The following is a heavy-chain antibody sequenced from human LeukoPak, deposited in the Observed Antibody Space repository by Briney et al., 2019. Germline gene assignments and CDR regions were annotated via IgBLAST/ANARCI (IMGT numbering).Heavy chain of an antibody. J-gene: IGHJ4*02. D-gene: IGHD3-3*01. CDR1: GGSISSSSYY. V-gene: IGHV4-39*01. CDR3: ARHPYYDFWSGYYTGYYFGY. Sequence: KPSETLSLTCTVSGGSISSSSYYWGWIRQPPGKGLEWIGSIYYSGSTYYNPSLKSRVTISVDTSKNQFSLKLSSVTAADTAVYYCARHPYYDFWSGYYTGYYFGYWGQGTLVTVSS. CDR2: IYYSGST.